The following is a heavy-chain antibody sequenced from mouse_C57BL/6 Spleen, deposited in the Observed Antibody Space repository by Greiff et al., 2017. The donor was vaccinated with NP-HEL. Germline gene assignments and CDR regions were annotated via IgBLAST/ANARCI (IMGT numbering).Heavy chain of an antibody. CDR2: IDPENGDT. V-gene: IGHV14-4*01. J-gene: IGHJ4*01. CDR3: TTSSSGFYYAMDY. D-gene: IGHD3-2*02. CDR1: GFNIKDDY. Sequence: EVQLQQSGAELVRPGASVKLSCTASGFNIKDDYMHWVKQRPEQGLEWIGWIDPENGDTEYASKFQGKATITADTSSNTAYLQLSSLTSEDTAVYYCTTSSSGFYYAMDYWGQGTSVTVSS.